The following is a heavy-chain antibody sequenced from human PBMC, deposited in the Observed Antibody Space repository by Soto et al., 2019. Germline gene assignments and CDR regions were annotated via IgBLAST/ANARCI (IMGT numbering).Heavy chain of an antibody. V-gene: IGHV1-46*01. CDR3: ARGSFYDMDV. D-gene: IGHD1-26*01. CDR1: GYTFSDYY. CDR2: IKPSVGST. J-gene: IGHJ6*02. Sequence: ASVKVSCKASGYTFSDYYMHWVRQAPGQGLEWMGIIKPSVGSTSHAQKFQGRVTLTTDTSTSAVYMELSSLTSEDTAVYFCARGSFYDMDVWGQGTTVTV.